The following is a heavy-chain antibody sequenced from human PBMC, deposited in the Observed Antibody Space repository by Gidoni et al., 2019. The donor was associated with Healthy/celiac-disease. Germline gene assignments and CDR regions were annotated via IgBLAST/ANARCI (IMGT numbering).Heavy chain of an antibody. CDR2: IYYSGST. J-gene: IGHJ6*02. Sequence: QVQLQESGPGLVKPSETLSLTCTVSGGSISSYYWSWIRQPPGKGLEWIGYIYYSGSTNYNPSLKSRVTISVDTSKNQFSLKLSSVTAADTAVYYCAREGRDFWVYGMDVWGQGTTVTVSS. V-gene: IGHV4-59*01. CDR3: AREGRDFWVYGMDV. D-gene: IGHD3-3*01. CDR1: GGSISSYY.